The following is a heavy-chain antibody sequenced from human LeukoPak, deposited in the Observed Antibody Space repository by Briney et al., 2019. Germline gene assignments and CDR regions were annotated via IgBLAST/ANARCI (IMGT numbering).Heavy chain of an antibody. Sequence: PSETLSLTCTVSGGSISSGDYYWSWIRQPPGKGLEWIGYIYYSGSTYYNPSLKSRVTISVDTSKNQFSLKLSSVTAADTAVYYCARDMYGIVVVPAAIYYYYYMDVWGKGTTVTVSS. CDR2: IYYSGST. J-gene: IGHJ6*03. CDR3: ARDMYGIVVVPAAIYYYYYMDV. V-gene: IGHV4-30-4*08. CDR1: GGSISSGDYY. D-gene: IGHD2-2*01.